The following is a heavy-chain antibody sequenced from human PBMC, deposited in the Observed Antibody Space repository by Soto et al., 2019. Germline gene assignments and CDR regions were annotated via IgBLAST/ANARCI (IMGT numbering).Heavy chain of an antibody. CDR2: ISSSSSTI. V-gene: IGHV3-48*01. CDR1: GFTFSSYS. D-gene: IGHD6-19*01. Sequence: GGSLRLSCAASGFTFSSYSMNWVRQAPGKGLEWVSYISSSSSTIYYADSVKGRFTISRDNAKNSLYLQMNSLRAEDTAVYYCASIAVAGSWGQGTLVTVSS. CDR3: ASIAVAGS. J-gene: IGHJ5*02.